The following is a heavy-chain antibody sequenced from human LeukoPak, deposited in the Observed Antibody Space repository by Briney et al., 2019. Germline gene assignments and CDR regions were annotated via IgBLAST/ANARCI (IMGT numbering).Heavy chain of an antibody. CDR1: GFTFSSYH. Sequence: GGSLRLSCVVSGFTFSSYHMNWVRQAPGKGLEWVSSISTSSSSSSYIYYADSVTGRFTISRDNAKNSLYLQMNSLRAEDTAVYYCAKDKIRSSSWYAFDYWGQGTLITVSS. V-gene: IGHV3-21*04. CDR3: AKDKIRSSSWYAFDY. D-gene: IGHD6-13*01. CDR2: ISTSSSSSSYI. J-gene: IGHJ4*02.